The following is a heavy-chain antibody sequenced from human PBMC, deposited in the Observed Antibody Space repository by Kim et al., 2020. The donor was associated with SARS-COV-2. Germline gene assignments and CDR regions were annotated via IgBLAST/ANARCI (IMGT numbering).Heavy chain of an antibody. CDR3: ARDHHSGSYSTYGMDV. Sequence: GGSLRLSCAASGFTFSSYWMSWVRQAPGKGLEWVANIKQDGSEKYYVDSVKGRFTISRDNAKNSLYLQMNSLRAEDTAVYYCARDHHSGSYSTYGMDVWGQGTTVTVSS. J-gene: IGHJ6*02. V-gene: IGHV3-7*01. CDR2: IKQDGSEK. D-gene: IGHD1-26*01. CDR1: GFTFSSYW.